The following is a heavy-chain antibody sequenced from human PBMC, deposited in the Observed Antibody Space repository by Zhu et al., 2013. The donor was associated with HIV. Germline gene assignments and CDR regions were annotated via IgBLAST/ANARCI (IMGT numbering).Heavy chain of an antibody. J-gene: IGHJ4*02. D-gene: IGHD1-26*01. CDR2: IYYSGST. V-gene: IGHV4-31*11. CDR3: ARGPIDSGNYEGTFDY. Sequence: VQLQGSGPGLVKPSQTLSLTCAVSGGSISSGGYYWSWIRQHPGKGLEWIGYIYYSGSTYYNPSLKSRVTISVDTSKNQFSLKLSSVTAADTAVFYCARGPIDSGNYEGTFDYWGQGTLVTVSS. CDR1: GGSISSGGYY.